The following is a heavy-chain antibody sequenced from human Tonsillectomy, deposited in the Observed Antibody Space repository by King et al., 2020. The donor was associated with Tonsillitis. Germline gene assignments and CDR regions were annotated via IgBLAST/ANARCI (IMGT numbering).Heavy chain of an antibody. CDR1: GFTFSSYS. J-gene: IGHJ3*02. V-gene: IGHV3-48*01. CDR2: ISSSSSTI. D-gene: IGHD3-22*01. CDR3: ARPEGGYDSSNDVFDI. Sequence: VQLVESGGGLVQPGGSLRLSCAASGFTFSSYSMNWVRQAPGKGLEWVSYISSSSSTIYYADSVEGRFTISRDNAKNSLYLQMNSLRAEDTAVYYCARPEGGYDSSNDVFDIWGQGTMVTVSS.